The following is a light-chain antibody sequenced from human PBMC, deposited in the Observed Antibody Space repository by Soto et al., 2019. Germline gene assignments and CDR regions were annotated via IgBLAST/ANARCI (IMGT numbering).Light chain of an antibody. Sequence: QSVLTQPRSVSGSPGQSVTVSCTGTSSDVGTYNFVSWYQQYPGKAPKLMIYDVSKRPSGVPDRFSGSKSGNTASLTISGLQAEDEADYHCCSYAGSYTRWVFGGGTQLTVL. CDR1: SSDVGTYNF. V-gene: IGLV2-11*01. CDR2: DVS. J-gene: IGLJ3*02. CDR3: CSYAGSYTRWV.